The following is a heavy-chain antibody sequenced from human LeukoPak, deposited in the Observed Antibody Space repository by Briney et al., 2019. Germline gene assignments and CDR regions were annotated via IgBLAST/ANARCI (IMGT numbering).Heavy chain of an antibody. J-gene: IGHJ4*02. V-gene: IGHV3-30*02. CDR1: GFTFSSYG. D-gene: IGHD3-9*01. CDR2: IRFDGSNK. CDR3: AKTTSRYFDWLDFDY. Sequence: GGSLRLSCAASGFTFSSYGMHWVRQAPGKGLEWVAFIRFDGSNKYYADSVKGRLTISRDNSKNTLYLRMNSLRAEDTAVYYCAKTTSRYFDWLDFDYWGQGTLVTVSS.